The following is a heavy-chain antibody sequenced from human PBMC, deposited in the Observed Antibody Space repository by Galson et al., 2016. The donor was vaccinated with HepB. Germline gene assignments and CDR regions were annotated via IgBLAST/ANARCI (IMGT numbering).Heavy chain of an antibody. CDR1: GDSISRSSYY. CDR2: IYYSGST. Sequence: SETLSLTCTVSGDSISRSSYYWGWIRQPAGKGLEWIGSIYYSGSTYYNPSLGARVTISVDTSKNQFSLKLSSVTAADTAVYYCAKTRGPGYYDSSGYYYPPAAFDIWGQGIKVTVSS. CDR3: AKTRGPGYYDSSGYYYPPAAFDI. D-gene: IGHD3-22*01. J-gene: IGHJ3*02. V-gene: IGHV4-39*01.